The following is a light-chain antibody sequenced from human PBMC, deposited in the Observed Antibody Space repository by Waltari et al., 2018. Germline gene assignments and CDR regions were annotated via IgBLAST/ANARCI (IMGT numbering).Light chain of an antibody. V-gene: IGLV8-61*01. CDR1: SGSVSTNNY. J-gene: IGLJ3*02. CDR3: ALYVGSAMWV. Sequence: QTVVTQEPSFSVSPGGTVTLTCGLSSGSVSTNNYPSWYQQTPGQPPRTLIYSTNTRSSGVPDGFSGSILGSKAALTITGAQADDESDYYCALYVGSAMWVFGGGTKLTVL. CDR2: STN.